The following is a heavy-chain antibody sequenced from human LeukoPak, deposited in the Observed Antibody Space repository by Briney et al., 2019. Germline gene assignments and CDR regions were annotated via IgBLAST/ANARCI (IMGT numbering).Heavy chain of an antibody. CDR2: IYPGDSQT. D-gene: IGHD6-13*01. Sequence: GESLKISRKGSGYIFTNYWITWVRQMPGKGLEWMGIIYPGDSQTRYSPSFQGQVTISADKSIRTAYLQWSSLKASDTAMSYCARHEIGGAKSSWYISWGQGTLVTVSS. CDR3: ARHEIGGAKSSWYIS. J-gene: IGHJ1*01. V-gene: IGHV5-51*01. CDR1: GYIFTNYW.